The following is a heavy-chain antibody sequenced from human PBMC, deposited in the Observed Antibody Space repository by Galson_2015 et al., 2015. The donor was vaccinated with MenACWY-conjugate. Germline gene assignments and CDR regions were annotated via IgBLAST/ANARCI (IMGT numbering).Heavy chain of an antibody. CDR2: IKRKTDGGTT. Sequence: SLRLSCAASGFTFSNAWMNWVRQAPGKGLEWVGRIKRKTDGGTTDYAAPVKGRFTISRDDSKNTLYLQMNSLKTEDTAMYYCTTVPWWQGDYWGQGTLVTVSS. CDR3: TTVPWWQGDY. CDR1: GFTFSNAW. J-gene: IGHJ4*02. V-gene: IGHV3-15*01. D-gene: IGHD2-8*02.